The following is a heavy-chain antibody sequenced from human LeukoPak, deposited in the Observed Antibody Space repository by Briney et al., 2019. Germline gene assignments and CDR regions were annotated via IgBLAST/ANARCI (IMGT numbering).Heavy chain of an antibody. V-gene: IGHV3-11*01. CDR3: ARAPRILADGSYYFDY. Sequence: GGSLRLSSAASGVSFKDYYSSWIRQVPGEGLEWGSYINVNGGRMQSADSVRGRFTISRDNPKNTVSLEMNSLRAEDTAVDYCARAPRILADGSYYFDYWGQGTLVTVSS. D-gene: IGHD3-3*02. CDR2: INVNGGRM. CDR1: GVSFKDYY. J-gene: IGHJ4*02.